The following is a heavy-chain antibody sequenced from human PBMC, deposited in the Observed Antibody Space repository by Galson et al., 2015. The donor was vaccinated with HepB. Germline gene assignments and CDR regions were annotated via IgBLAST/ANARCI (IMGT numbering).Heavy chain of an antibody. J-gene: IGHJ4*02. CDR2: VLFVGSDR. V-gene: IGHV3-30*03. D-gene: IGHD3-3*01. CDR1: GFTFSSYG. CDR3: ARPSDFRSTWPDY. Sequence: SLRLSCAASGFTFSSYGRHWVHHGPVKPLVQVAVVLFVGSDRYSGDSVTGRFTISRDNSKNTLYLQMDSLRAEDTAVYYCARPSDFRSTWPDYWGQGTLVTVSS.